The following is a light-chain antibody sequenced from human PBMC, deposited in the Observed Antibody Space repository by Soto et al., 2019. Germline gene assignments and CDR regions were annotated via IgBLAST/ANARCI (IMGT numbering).Light chain of an antibody. CDR2: DAS. CDR3: QQYNSYPWT. Sequence: DIQMIQSPSALSASVGDRVTITCRASKSISRRLAWYQQKPGKAPKLLIYDASSLESGVPAGFSGSGSGTQFTLTISSLQPDDFATYYCQQYNSYPWTFVQGTRVEIK. J-gene: IGKJ1*01. CDR1: KSISRR. V-gene: IGKV1-5*01.